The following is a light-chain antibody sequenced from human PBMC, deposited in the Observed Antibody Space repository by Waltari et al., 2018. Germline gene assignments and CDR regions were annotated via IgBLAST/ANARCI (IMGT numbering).Light chain of an antibody. V-gene: IGKV4-1*01. J-gene: IGKJ1*01. CDR3: QQYYSAPRT. Sequence: DIVMTQSPDSLAVSLGERATINCKSSQSVLYSSTNKNYLAWYQQKPGQPPKLLIYWASTRESWVPDRFSGSGSGTDFTLTISSLQAEDVAVYYGQQYYSAPRTFGQGTKVEIK. CDR2: WAS. CDR1: QSVLYSSTNKNY.